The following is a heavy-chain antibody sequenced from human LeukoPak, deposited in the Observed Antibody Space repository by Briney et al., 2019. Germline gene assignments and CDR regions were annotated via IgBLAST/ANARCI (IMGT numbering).Heavy chain of an antibody. CDR3: ARDLLDDDSSGYYYDY. CDR1: GFTFSNYG. Sequence: GGSLRLSCAASGFTFSNYGMHWVRQAPGKGLEWVTIIWSDGSKKYYADSVKGRFTISRDNSNDMLYLQMNSLRAEDTAVYYCARDLLDDDSSGYYYDYWGQGTLVTVSS. CDR2: IWSDGSKK. V-gene: IGHV3-33*01. J-gene: IGHJ4*02. D-gene: IGHD3-22*01.